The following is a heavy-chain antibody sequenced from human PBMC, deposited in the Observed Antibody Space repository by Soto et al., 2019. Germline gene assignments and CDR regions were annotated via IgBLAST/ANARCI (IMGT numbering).Heavy chain of an antibody. CDR3: AKDFYGDYPDYFGS. CDR2: IRGSVGST. V-gene: IGHV3-23*01. J-gene: IGHJ4*02. D-gene: IGHD4-17*01. Sequence: EVQLLESGGGLVQPGGSLRLSCEASEFTFGSPAMGWVRQAPGKGLGWVSGIRGSVGSTYYADSVEGRFTISRDNSKNTLYLQMNSLRAEDTAVYYCAKDFYGDYPDYFGSWGQGTRVTVSS. CDR1: EFTFGSPA.